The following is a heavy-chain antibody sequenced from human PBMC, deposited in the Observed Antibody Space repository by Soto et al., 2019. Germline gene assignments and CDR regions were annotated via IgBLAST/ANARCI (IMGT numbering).Heavy chain of an antibody. CDR1: GYTFTSYA. CDR2: INAGNGNT. Sequence: ASVKVSCKASGYTFTSYAMHWVRQAPGQRLEWMGWINAGNGNTRYSQKFQGRVTITRDTSASTAYMELSSLRSEDTAVYYCARYGVKDSSSCLASFDPWGQGTLVTVSS. J-gene: IGHJ5*02. V-gene: IGHV1-3*01. CDR3: ARYGVKDSSSCLASFDP. D-gene: IGHD6-13*01.